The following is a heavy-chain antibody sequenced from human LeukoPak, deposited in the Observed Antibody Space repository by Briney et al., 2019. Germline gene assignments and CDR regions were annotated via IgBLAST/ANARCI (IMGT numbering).Heavy chain of an antibody. CDR3: ARFANVEMASIEGDYFFDS. J-gene: IGHJ4*02. D-gene: IGHD5-24*01. CDR2: IIPTFGTP. Sequence: ASVKVSCKASGGTFSSYAISWVRQAPGQGLKWMGVIIPTFGTPNYAHNFQARVTISAVQSTKTAYMELNSLRSEDTAVYYCARFANVEMASIEGDYFFDSWGQGTLVTVSS. CDR1: GGTFSSYA. V-gene: IGHV1-69*01.